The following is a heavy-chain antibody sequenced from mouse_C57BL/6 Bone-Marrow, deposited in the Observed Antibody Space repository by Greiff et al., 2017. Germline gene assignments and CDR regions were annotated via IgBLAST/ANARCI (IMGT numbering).Heavy chain of an antibody. CDR2: ISSGSSTI. CDR1: GFTFSDYG. CDR3: ARGDYNYEVAWFAY. V-gene: IGHV5-17*01. D-gene: IGHD2-12*01. Sequence: VQLKQSGGGLVKPGGSLKLSCAASGFTFSDYGMHWVRQAPEKGLEWVAYISSGSSTIYYAVTVKGRFTFSRATAKNTLFLQMTCLRSEDTAMYYCARGDYNYEVAWFAYWGQGTLVTVSA. J-gene: IGHJ3*01.